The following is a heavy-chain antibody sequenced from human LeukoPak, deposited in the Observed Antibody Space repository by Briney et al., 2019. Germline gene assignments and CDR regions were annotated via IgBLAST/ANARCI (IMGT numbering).Heavy chain of an antibody. CDR3: ARGPVAARPFLYYMDV. Sequence: GGSLRLSCAASGFTFSSYAMHWVRQAPGKGLEWVAVISYDGSNKYYADSVKGRFTISRDNSKNSLYLQMNSLRAEDTAVYYCARGPVAARPFLYYMDVWGKGTTVTVSS. CDR1: GFTFSSYA. V-gene: IGHV3-30-3*01. CDR2: ISYDGSNK. D-gene: IGHD6-6*01. J-gene: IGHJ6*03.